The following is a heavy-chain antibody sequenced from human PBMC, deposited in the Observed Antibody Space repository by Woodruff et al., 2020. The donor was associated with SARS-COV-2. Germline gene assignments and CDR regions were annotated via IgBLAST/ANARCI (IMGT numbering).Heavy chain of an antibody. CDR3: AKDSKPVRGVIIPGGMVDY. J-gene: IGHJ4*02. Sequence: GQAPGKGLEWVAVISYDGSNKYYADSVKGRFTISRDNSKNTLYLQMNSLRAEDTAVYYCAKDSKPVRGVIIPGGMVDYWGQ. V-gene: IGHV3-30*18. CDR2: ISYDGSNK. D-gene: IGHD3-10*01.